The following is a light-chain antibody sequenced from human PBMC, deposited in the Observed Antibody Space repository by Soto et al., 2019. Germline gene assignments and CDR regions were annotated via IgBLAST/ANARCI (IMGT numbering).Light chain of an antibody. CDR3: HQSHTSPQT. Sequence: DIQLTQSPSSLSASVGDRVTITCRASQSIRSSLHWYQHEPGKAPKVLIHAASILQSGVPSRFSGSGSGTDFTLTITSLQPEDFATYYCHQSHTSPQTFGQGTKVDIK. CDR1: QSIRSS. CDR2: AAS. J-gene: IGKJ1*01. V-gene: IGKV1-39*01.